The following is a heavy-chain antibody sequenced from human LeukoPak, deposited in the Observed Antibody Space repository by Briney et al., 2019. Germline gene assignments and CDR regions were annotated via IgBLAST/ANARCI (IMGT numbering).Heavy chain of an antibody. V-gene: IGHV1-69*13. CDR2: IIPIFGTA. CDR1: GYTFTSYG. D-gene: IGHD3-22*01. Sequence: SVKVSCKASGYTFTSYGISWARQAPGQGLEWMGGIIPIFGTANYAQKFQGRVTITADESTSTAYMELSSLRSEDTAVYYCARPEYYYDSSGYYYPFDYWGQGTLVTVSS. CDR3: ARPEYYYDSSGYYYPFDY. J-gene: IGHJ4*02.